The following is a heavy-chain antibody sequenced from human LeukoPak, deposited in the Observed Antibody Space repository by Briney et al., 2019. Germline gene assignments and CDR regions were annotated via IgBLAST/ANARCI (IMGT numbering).Heavy chain of an antibody. CDR1: SGSISSYY. CDR3: ARHQYTSGWYGWFDP. Sequence: SETLSLTCTVSSGSISSYYWSWIRQPPGKGLEWIGYIFYSGSTNYNPSLKSRVTILVDTSNNQLSLKLSSVTAPDTAVYYCARHQYTSGWYGWFDPWGQGTLVTVSS. CDR2: IFYSGST. V-gene: IGHV4-59*08. D-gene: IGHD6-19*01. J-gene: IGHJ5*02.